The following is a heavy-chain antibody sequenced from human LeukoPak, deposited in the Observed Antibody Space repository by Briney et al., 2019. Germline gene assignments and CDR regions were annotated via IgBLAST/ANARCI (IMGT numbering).Heavy chain of an antibody. J-gene: IGHJ4*02. D-gene: IGHD2-15*01. CDR1: GESLNSYY. V-gene: IGHV4-34*01. CDR2: IYESGTT. Sequence: SETLSLTCAVYGESLNSYYWSWVRQPPGEGLEWIGEIYESGTTEYNPSLKSRVTISMVPSKQQFSLSLSSVAAADTAVYYCARGAWATRLGSWGLGTPVIVSS. CDR3: ARGAWATRLGS.